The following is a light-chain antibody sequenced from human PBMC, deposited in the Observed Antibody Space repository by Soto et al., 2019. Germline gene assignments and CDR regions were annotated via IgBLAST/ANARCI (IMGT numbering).Light chain of an antibody. Sequence: DIQMTQSPSSLSASVGDRVTISCRASRSISNHLNWYQHKSGKAPRLLIYAASSLQTGVPSRFSGTGAGTAFTLTITNLQPEDSATYYCQQSYSVPRFGQGTRVDLK. CDR3: QQSYSVPR. CDR2: AAS. V-gene: IGKV1-39*01. J-gene: IGKJ1*01. CDR1: RSISNH.